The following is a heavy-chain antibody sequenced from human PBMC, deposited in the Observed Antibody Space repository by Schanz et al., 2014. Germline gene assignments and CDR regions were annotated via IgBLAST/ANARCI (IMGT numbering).Heavy chain of an antibody. J-gene: IGHJ4*02. CDR1: GGSFSGYW. CDR2: VNHGGYT. Sequence: QVQLQQWGAGLLKPSETLSLTCAFSGGSFSGYWWTWVRQSPGKGLEWIGEVNHGGYTNYNPSLKSRVTVSVAMSKKQFSVSLSSVTAADTAAYYCATWSGTRLFHNWGQGTLVTVSS. V-gene: IGHV4-34*01. D-gene: IGHD1-7*01. CDR3: ATWSGTRLFHN.